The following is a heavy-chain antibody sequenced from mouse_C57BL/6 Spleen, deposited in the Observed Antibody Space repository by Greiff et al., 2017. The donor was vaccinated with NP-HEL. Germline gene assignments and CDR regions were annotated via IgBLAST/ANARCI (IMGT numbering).Heavy chain of an antibody. CDR3: ARSGDGYYGYFDY. Sequence: QVQLQQPGTELVKPGASVKLSCKASGYTFTSYWMHWVKQRPGQGLEWIGNINPSNGGTNYNEKFKSKATLTVDKYSSTAYMQLSILTSEDSAVYYCARSGDGYYGYFDYWGQGTTLTVSS. D-gene: IGHD2-3*01. CDR2: INPSNGGT. J-gene: IGHJ2*01. CDR1: GYTFTSYW. V-gene: IGHV1-53*01.